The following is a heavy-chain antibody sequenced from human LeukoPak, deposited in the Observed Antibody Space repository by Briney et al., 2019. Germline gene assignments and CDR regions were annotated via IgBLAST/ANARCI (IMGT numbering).Heavy chain of an antibody. CDR3: ARVFGYSYGYTRFGY. Sequence: GASVKVSCKASGYTFTSYDINWVRQATGQGLEWMGWMNPNSGNTGYAQKFQGRVTMTRNTSISTAYMELSSLRSEDTAVYYCARVFGYSYGYTRFGYWGQGTLVTVSS. D-gene: IGHD5-18*01. CDR1: GYTFTSYD. J-gene: IGHJ4*02. V-gene: IGHV1-8*01. CDR2: MNPNSGNT.